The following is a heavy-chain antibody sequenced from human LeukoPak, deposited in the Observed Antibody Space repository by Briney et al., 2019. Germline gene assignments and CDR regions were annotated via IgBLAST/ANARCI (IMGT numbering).Heavy chain of an antibody. CDR1: GYSFIGYY. J-gene: IGHJ3*01. CDR3: AKVLWFGEISHAFDV. CDR2: INPNSGGA. D-gene: IGHD3-10*01. V-gene: IGHV1-2*02. Sequence: ASVKVSCKASGYSFIGYYIHWVRQAPGQGLEWMGWINPNSGGADYAQKFQGRVTMASDTALSTAYLELSRLRYDDTAMCFCAKVLWFGEISHAFDVWGQGTLVTVSS.